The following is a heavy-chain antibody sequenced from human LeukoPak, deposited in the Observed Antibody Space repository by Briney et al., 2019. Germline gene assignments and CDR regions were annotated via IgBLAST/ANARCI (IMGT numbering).Heavy chain of an antibody. D-gene: IGHD4-17*01. J-gene: IGHJ6*02. CDR2: IYYSGST. Sequence: SETLSLTCTVSGGSVSSGDYYWSWIRQPPGKGLEWIGYIYYSGSTYYNPSLKSRVTISVDTSKNQFSLKLSSVTAADTAVYYCARSLETRYYSYYYGMDVWGQGTTVTVSS. V-gene: IGHV4-30-4*01. CDR3: ARSLETRYYSYYYGMDV. CDR1: GGSVSSGDYY.